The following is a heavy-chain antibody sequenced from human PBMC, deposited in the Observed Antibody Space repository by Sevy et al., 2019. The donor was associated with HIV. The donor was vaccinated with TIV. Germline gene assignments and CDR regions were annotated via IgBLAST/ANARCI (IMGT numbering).Heavy chain of an antibody. CDR2: IYYSGST. Sequence: SETLSLTCTVSGGSISSGGYYWSWIRQHPGKGLEWIGYIYYSGSTYYNPSLKSRVTISVDTSKNQFSLKLSSVTAADTVVYYCASYYYDSSGLIGGGELFDYWGQGTLVTVSS. J-gene: IGHJ4*02. D-gene: IGHD3-22*01. V-gene: IGHV4-31*03. CDR1: GGSISSGGYY. CDR3: ASYYYDSSGLIGGGELFDY.